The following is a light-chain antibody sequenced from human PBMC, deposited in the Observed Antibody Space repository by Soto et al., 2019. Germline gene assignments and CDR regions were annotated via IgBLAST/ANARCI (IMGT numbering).Light chain of an antibody. CDR1: PKVSRAM. J-gene: IGKJ1*01. Sequence: ECVLTQSPGTLSLSPRERATLSCRAKPKVSRAMLAWSQQRPCQAPRLLILGASNRAPGVPNRFLGSWSGTDFALTIRSLAPEDFALYYCQQYSRSGTSGQGTKVDIK. V-gene: IGKV3-20*01. CDR3: QQYSRSGT. CDR2: GAS.